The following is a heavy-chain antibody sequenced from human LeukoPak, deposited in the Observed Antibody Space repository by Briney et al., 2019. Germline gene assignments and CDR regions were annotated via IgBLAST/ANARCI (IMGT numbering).Heavy chain of an antibody. J-gene: IGHJ4*02. Sequence: PGGSLRLSCSASGFTFSSYAMHWVRQAPGKGLEYVSAISSNGGSTYYADSVKGRFTIYRDNSKNTLYLQMSSLRAEDTAVYYCASVAVAGYFDSWGQGTLVTVSS. V-gene: IGHV3-64D*09. D-gene: IGHD6-19*01. CDR2: ISSNGGST. CDR1: GFTFSSYA. CDR3: ASVAVAGYFDS.